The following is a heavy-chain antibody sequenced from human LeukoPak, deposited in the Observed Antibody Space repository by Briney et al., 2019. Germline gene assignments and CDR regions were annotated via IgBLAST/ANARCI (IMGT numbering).Heavy chain of an antibody. CDR1: GFTFSNYN. Sequence: GESLRLSCAVSGFTFSNYNMNWVRQAPGKGLEWVSFISTSSSYIYYADSVKGRFTISRDNAKNSLYLQMNSLRAEDTAVYYCARGTSGSSDYWGQGTLVTVSS. V-gene: IGHV3-21*01. J-gene: IGHJ4*02. D-gene: IGHD3-10*01. CDR3: ARGTSGSSDY. CDR2: ISTSSSYI.